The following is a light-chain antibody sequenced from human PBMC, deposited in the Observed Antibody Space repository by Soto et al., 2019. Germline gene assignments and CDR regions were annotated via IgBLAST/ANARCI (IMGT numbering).Light chain of an antibody. J-gene: IGLJ1*01. CDR1: SSDIGGYNY. CDR2: DVY. CDR3: SSYTSIPTLV. Sequence: QSVLSQPPSLCGTPGQSFTISCTGTSSDIGGYNYVSWYQQHPGNVPKLLIYDVYNRPSGVSNRFSGSKSGNTASLTISGLQAEDEADYFCSSYTSIPTLVFGTGTKVTVL. V-gene: IGLV2-14*03.